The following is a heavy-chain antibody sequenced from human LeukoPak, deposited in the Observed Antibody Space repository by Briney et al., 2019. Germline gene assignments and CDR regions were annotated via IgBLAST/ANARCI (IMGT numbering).Heavy chain of an antibody. Sequence: GGSLRLSCAASGFTFSSYTMNWVRQAPGRGLEWVSSISSSSRYIYYADSVKGRFIISRDNAKNSLYLQMNSLRAEDTAVYYCARGSEDFDYWGQGTLVTVSS. CDR3: ARGSEDFDY. CDR2: ISSSSRYI. V-gene: IGHV3-21*01. J-gene: IGHJ4*02. CDR1: GFTFSSYT.